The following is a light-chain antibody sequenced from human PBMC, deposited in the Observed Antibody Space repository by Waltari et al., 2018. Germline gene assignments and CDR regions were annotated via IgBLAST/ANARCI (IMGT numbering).Light chain of an antibody. V-gene: IGLV6-57*03. Sequence: LTQPHSVSESPGQPVTISCSRSSGHIDATYVQWYQQRPGSAPATIIYADDKRPSGVPDRFSASVDTSSNSASLTISGLTTEDEADYYCQTYDLGNPVVFGGGTKLTVL. CDR1: SGHIDATY. CDR2: ADD. CDR3: QTYDLGNPVV. J-gene: IGLJ2*01.